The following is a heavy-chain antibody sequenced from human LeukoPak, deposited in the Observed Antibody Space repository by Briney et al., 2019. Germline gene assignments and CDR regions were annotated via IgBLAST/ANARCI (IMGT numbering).Heavy chain of an antibody. Sequence: NPGGSLRLSCAASGFTFNNYGMNWVRQAPGKGLEWVSGISGGGGSTYYADSVKGRFTISRDNSKNTLYLQMNSLRAEDTAVYYCAKGSDYDPPYYYYYMDVWGKGTTVTISS. V-gene: IGHV3-23*01. J-gene: IGHJ6*03. D-gene: IGHD5-12*01. CDR2: ISGGGGST. CDR3: AKGSDYDPPYYYYYMDV. CDR1: GFTFNNYG.